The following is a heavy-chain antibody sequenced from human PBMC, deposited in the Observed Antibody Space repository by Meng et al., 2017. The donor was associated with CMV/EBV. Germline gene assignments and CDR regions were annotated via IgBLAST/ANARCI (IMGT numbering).Heavy chain of an antibody. D-gene: IGHD3-3*01. CDR2: INPNSGDT. CDR1: GYTFTGYY. J-gene: IGHJ4*02. Sequence: ASVKVSCKASGYTFTGYYMHWVRQAPGQGLEWMGWINPNSGDTNYAQKFQGRVTMTRDTSISTAYMELSRLRSDDTAVYYCATTRIGDFWSGLHYWGQGTLVTVSS. V-gene: IGHV1-2*02. CDR3: ATTRIGDFWSGLHY.